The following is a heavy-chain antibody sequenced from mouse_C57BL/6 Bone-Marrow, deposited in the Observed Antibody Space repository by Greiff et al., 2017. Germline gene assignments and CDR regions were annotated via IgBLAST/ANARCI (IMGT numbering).Heavy chain of an antibody. CDR1: GFTFSSYA. CDR2: ISDGGSYT. J-gene: IGHJ4*01. D-gene: IGHD2-3*01. V-gene: IGHV5-4*01. Sequence: EVHLVESGGGLVKPGGSLKLSCAASGFTFSSYAMSWVRQTPEKRLEWVATISDGGSYTYYPDNVKGRFTISRDNAKNNLYLQMSHLKSEDTAMYYCARGLLPYAMDYWGQGTSVTGSS. CDR3: ARGLLPYAMDY.